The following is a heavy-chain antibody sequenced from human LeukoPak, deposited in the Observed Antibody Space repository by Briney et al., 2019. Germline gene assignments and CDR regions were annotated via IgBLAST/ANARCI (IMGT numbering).Heavy chain of an antibody. J-gene: IGHJ6*03. Sequence: PGGSLRLSCAASGFTFSSYGMHWVRQAPGKGMEWVAFIRYDGSNKYYADSVKGRFTISRDNSKNTLYLQMNSLRAEDTAVYYCAKDKAERGYCSSTSCYSYYYYYMDVWGKGTTVTVSS. V-gene: IGHV3-30*02. CDR3: AKDKAERGYCSSTSCYSYYYYYMDV. CDR1: GFTFSSYG. D-gene: IGHD2-2*01. CDR2: IRYDGSNK.